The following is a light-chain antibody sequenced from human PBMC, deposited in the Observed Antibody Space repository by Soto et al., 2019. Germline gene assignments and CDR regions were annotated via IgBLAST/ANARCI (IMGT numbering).Light chain of an antibody. V-gene: IGKV1-39*01. Sequence: QMTQSPSSLSASVGDRVTITCRASQGIRSFLNWYQQKLGKAPKFLIYSTSHLQSGVPSRFSGSGSGTDFTLTISSLQPEDFATYYCQQSYNSPQTFGQGTKVEI. CDR2: STS. J-gene: IGKJ1*01. CDR3: QQSYNSPQT. CDR1: QGIRSF.